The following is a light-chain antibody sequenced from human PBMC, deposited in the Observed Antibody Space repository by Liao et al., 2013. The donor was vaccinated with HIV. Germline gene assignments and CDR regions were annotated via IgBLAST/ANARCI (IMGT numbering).Light chain of an antibody. CDR1: NWGSKY. J-gene: IGLJ1*01. Sequence: SYELTQPPSSVRVPTDRQPASPALDINWGSKYACWYQQKPGQSPVLVIYQDSKRPSGIPERFSGSNSGNTATLTISGTQAMDEADYYCQAWDSSTRVFGTGTKVTVL. CDR3: QAWDSSTRV. CDR2: QDS. V-gene: IGLV3-1*01.